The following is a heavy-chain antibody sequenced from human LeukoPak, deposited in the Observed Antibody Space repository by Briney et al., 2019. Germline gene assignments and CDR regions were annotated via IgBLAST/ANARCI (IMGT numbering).Heavy chain of an antibody. CDR2: IYSGGST. J-gene: IGHJ4*02. Sequence: GGSLRLSCAASGFTVSSNYMSWVRQAPGKGLEWVSVIYSGGSTYYADSAKGRFTISRDNSKNTLYLQMNSLRAEDTAVYYCARLRLGELSSFDYWGQGTLVTVSS. CDR3: ARLRLGELSSFDY. D-gene: IGHD3-16*02. V-gene: IGHV3-53*01. CDR1: GFTVSSNY.